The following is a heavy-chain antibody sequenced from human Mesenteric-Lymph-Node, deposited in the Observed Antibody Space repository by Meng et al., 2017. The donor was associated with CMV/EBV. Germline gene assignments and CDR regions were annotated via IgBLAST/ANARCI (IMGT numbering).Heavy chain of an antibody. CDR2: ISTYNGNT. V-gene: IGHV1-18*01. CDR3: ARGLGVLEWLLPYYYYYGMDV. D-gene: IGHD3-3*01. J-gene: IGHJ6*02. Sequence: ASVKVSCKASGYTFTSYGISWVRQAPGQGLEWMGWISTYNGNTNYAQKLQGRVTMTTDTSTSTAYMELRSLRSDDTAVYYCARGLGVLEWLLPYYYYYGMDVWGQGTTVTVSS. CDR1: GYTFTSYG.